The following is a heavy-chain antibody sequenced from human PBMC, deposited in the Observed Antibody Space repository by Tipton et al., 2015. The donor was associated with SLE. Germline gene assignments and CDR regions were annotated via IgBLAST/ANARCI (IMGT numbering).Heavy chain of an antibody. Sequence: SLRLSCAASGFTFSSYSMNWVRQAPGKGLEWVSSISSSSSYIYYADSVKGRFTISRDNAKNSLYLQMNSLRAEDTAVYYCARGSYSGYDLDYWGQGTLVTVSS. CDR2: ISSSSSYI. CDR1: GFTFSSYS. J-gene: IGHJ4*02. V-gene: IGHV3-21*03. CDR3: ARGSYSGYDLDY. D-gene: IGHD5-12*01.